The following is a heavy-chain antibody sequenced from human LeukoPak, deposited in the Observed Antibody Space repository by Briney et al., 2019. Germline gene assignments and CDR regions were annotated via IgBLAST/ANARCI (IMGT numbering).Heavy chain of an antibody. CDR2: ISSRSGSI. V-gene: IGHV3-48*01. CDR1: GFTFSMFS. Sequence: GGSLRLSCAASGFTFSMFSINWARQAPGRGLEWISYISSRSGSISYAESVRGRFIISRDNAKNTLNLQMNSLRAEDTAVYYCARADYYAFDYWGQGIRVTVPS. D-gene: IGHD3-9*01. J-gene: IGHJ4*02. CDR3: ARADYYAFDY.